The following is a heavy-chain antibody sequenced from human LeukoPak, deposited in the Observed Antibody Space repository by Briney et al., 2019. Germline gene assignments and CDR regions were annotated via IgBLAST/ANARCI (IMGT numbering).Heavy chain of an antibody. Sequence: GESLKISCKGSGYSFTSYWIGWVRQMPGKGLEWMGIIYPGDSDTRYSPSFQGQVTISADKSISTAYLQWSSLKASDTAMYYCARPISRRSITMVRGKGAYLNAFDIWGQGTMVTVSS. V-gene: IGHV5-51*01. CDR3: ARPISRRSITMVRGKGAYLNAFDI. D-gene: IGHD3-10*01. J-gene: IGHJ3*02. CDR2: IYPGDSDT. CDR1: GYSFTSYW.